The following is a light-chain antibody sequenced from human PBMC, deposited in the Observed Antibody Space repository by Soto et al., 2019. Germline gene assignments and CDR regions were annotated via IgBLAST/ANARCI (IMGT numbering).Light chain of an antibody. Sequence: EIVLTQSPGTLSLSQGERATLSCRASQSVSRSYLAWYQQKPGQAPRLLIYGASSRATGIPDRFSGSGSGTDFTLTISRLEPEDFAVYYCQQYGSSPFTFGPGTKVDIK. CDR2: GAS. V-gene: IGKV3-20*01. CDR1: QSVSRSY. J-gene: IGKJ3*01. CDR3: QQYGSSPFT.